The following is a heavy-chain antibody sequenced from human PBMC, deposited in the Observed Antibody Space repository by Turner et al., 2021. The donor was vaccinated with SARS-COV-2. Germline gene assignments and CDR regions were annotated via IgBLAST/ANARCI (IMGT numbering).Heavy chain of an antibody. Sequence: QLQLQESGPGLVKPSETLSLTCTVSSGSISRSSYYWGWIRQPPGKGLEWIGSIYYSGSTYYNASLKSRVTISVDTSKNQFSLKLSSVTAADTAVYYCARTTYHYDSRGTPAGDYWGQGTLVTVSS. CDR1: SGSISRSSYY. D-gene: IGHD3-22*01. V-gene: IGHV4-39*01. CDR2: IYYSGST. CDR3: ARTTYHYDSRGTPAGDY. J-gene: IGHJ4*02.